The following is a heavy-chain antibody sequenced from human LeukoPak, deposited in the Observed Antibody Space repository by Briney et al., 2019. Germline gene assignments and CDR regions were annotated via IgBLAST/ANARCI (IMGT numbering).Heavy chain of an antibody. CDR2: INWNGGST. Sequence: PGGSLRLSCAASGFTFDDYGMSWVRQAPGKGREWVSGINWNGGSTGYADSVKGRFTISRDNAKNSLYLQMNSLRAEDTALYYCARLWGTTVVRHDAFDIWGQGTMVTVSS. CDR3: ARLWGTTVVRHDAFDI. V-gene: IGHV3-20*04. CDR1: GFTFDDYG. D-gene: IGHD4-23*01. J-gene: IGHJ3*02.